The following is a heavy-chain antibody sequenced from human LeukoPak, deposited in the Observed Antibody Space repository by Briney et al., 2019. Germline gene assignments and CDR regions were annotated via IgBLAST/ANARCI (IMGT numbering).Heavy chain of an antibody. CDR2: ISGSGGGT. Sequence: GSLRLSCAASGFTFSSYAMYWVRQAPGKGLEWVSAISGSGGGTYYADSVKGRFTISRDNSKNTLYLQMNSLRAEDTAVYYCAKASALRNSNWFDPWGQGTLVTVSS. CDR3: AKASALRNSNWFDP. V-gene: IGHV3-23*01. D-gene: IGHD2/OR15-2a*01. CDR1: GFTFSSYA. J-gene: IGHJ5*02.